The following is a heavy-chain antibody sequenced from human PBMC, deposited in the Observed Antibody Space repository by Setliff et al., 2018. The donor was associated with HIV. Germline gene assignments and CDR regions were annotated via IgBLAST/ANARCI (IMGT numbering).Heavy chain of an antibody. CDR3: AHNIYGDYGLGDYYYGIEF. CDR2: IDPEDGET. J-gene: IGHJ6*01. V-gene: IGHV1-24*01. Sequence: GASVKVSCKASGYNFGSYFMHWVRQAPGKGLEWMGRIDPEDGETIYGAKFQGRVTMTADTSTDTAYMELSSLRSEETAGYYCAHNIYGDYGLGDYYYGIEFWGQGTTVTVAS. CDR1: GYNFGSYF. D-gene: IGHD4-17*01.